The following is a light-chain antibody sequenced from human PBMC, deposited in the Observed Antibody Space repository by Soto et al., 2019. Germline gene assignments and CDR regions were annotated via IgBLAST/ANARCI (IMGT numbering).Light chain of an antibody. CDR3: AAWDDSLFWV. Sequence: QSVLTQPPSASGTPGQRVTISCSGGSSNIGDNTVNWYQQLPGTAPKLLIYSNNQRPSGVPDRFSGSKSGTSASLAISALQSEDEADYYCAAWDDSLFWVFGGGTKLTVL. CDR1: SSNIGDNT. V-gene: IGLV1-44*01. J-gene: IGLJ3*02. CDR2: SNN.